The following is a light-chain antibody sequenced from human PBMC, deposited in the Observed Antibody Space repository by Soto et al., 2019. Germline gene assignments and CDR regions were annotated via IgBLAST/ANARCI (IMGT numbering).Light chain of an antibody. CDR2: KAS. J-gene: IGKJ2*01. V-gene: IGKV1-5*03. CDR1: QSISTW. CDR3: QQYNSYPYT. Sequence: DIPMTQSPSTLSASIGDRVTITCRASQSISTWLAWYQQKPGKVPKVLIYKASTLESGVPSRFSGSGSGTEFTLTISSLQPDDFETSYCQQYNSYPYTFGQGTQLEIK.